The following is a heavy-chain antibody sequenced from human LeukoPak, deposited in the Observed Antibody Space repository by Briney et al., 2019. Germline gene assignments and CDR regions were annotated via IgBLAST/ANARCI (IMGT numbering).Heavy chain of an antibody. CDR1: GYSFTSYW. V-gene: IGHV5-51*01. D-gene: IGHD2-21*02. Sequence: GESLKISCKGSGYSFTSYWIGWVLQMPGKGLEWMVIIYPGDSDTRYSPSFQGQVTISADKSISTAYLQWSSLKASDTAMYYCARQSGYCGGDCYLNWFDPWGQGTLVTVSS. CDR3: ARQSGYCGGDCYLNWFDP. J-gene: IGHJ5*02. CDR2: IYPGDSDT.